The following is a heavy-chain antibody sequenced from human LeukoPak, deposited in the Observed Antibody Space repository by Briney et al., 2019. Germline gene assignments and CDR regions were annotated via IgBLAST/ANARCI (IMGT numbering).Heavy chain of an antibody. D-gene: IGHD3-16*01. CDR3: ARGDLHYHDSTRRGFDI. Sequence: RASVKVSCKASGYTFTSYDINWVRQATGQGLEWMGWMNPNSGNTGYAQKFQGRVTMTRNTSISTAYMELSSLRAEDTAVYYCARGDLHYHDSTRRGFDIWGQGTMVTVSS. J-gene: IGHJ3*02. CDR1: GYTFTSYD. V-gene: IGHV1-8*01. CDR2: MNPNSGNT.